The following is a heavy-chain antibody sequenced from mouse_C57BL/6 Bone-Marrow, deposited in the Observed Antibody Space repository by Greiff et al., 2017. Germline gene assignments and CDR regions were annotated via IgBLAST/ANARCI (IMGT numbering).Heavy chain of an antibody. V-gene: IGHV1-52*01. Sequence: QVQLQQPGAELVRPGSSVKLSCKASGYTFTSYWMHWVKQRPIQGLEWIGNIDPSDSETHYNQKFKDKATLTVDKSSSTAYMQLSSLTSEDSAVYYCARGYDYYGTWYFDVWGTGTTVTVSS. CDR1: GYTFTSYW. CDR3: ARGYDYYGTWYFDV. CDR2: IDPSDSET. D-gene: IGHD1-1*01. J-gene: IGHJ1*03.